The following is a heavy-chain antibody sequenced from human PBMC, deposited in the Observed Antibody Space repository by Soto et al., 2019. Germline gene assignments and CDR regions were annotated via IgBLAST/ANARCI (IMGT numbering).Heavy chain of an antibody. CDR1: GGTFSSYA. CDR2: IIPIFGTA. D-gene: IGHD6-19*01. Sequence: QVQLVQSGAEVKKPGSSVKVSCKASGGTFSSYAISWVRQAPGQGLEWMGGIIPIFGTANYEQKFRGRATITAEEATSTAYMELGSLICEDRAVYYCAGAYSSGWPGFDFWGQGTLVTVSS. J-gene: IGHJ4*02. CDR3: AGAYSSGWPGFDF. V-gene: IGHV1-69*12.